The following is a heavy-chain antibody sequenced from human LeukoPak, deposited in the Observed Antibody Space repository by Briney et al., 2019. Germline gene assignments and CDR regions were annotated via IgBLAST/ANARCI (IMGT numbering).Heavy chain of an antibody. CDR3: ARGNLGTVTTYWFDP. J-gene: IGHJ5*02. CDR2: IYSSGST. V-gene: IGHV4-4*07. D-gene: IGHD4-17*01. CDR1: GGSISSYY. Sequence: SETLSLTCTVSGGSISSYYWSWIRQPAGRGLEWIGRIYSSGSTNYNPSLKSRFTMSVDTSKNQFSLKLRSVTAADTAMYYCARGNLGTVTTYWFDPWGQGTLVTVSS.